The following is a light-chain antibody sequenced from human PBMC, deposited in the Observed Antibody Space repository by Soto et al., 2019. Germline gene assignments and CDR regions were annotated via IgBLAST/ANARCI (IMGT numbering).Light chain of an antibody. Sequence: SALTQPRSVSGSPGQSVTISCTGTSSDVGGYNYVSWYQQHPGKAPKLMIYDVSKRPSGVPDRFSGSKSGNTASLTISGLQAEDEADYYCCSYAGSYTLVFGGGTKLTVL. CDR2: DVS. CDR1: SSDVGGYNY. J-gene: IGLJ3*02. CDR3: CSYAGSYTLV. V-gene: IGLV2-11*01.